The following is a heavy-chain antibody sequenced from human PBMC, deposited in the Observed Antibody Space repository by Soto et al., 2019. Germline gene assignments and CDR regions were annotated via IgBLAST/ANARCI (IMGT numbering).Heavy chain of an antibody. CDR3: ARGERSSSLSFYYGMDV. D-gene: IGHD6-6*01. Sequence: QVQLVQSGAEVKKPGASVKVSCQASGYTFTGYYMHWVRQAPGQGLGGMGWINPNSGGTNYAQKFQGRVTMTMDTSISTAYMELSRLRSDDTAVYYCARGERSSSLSFYYGMDVWGQGTTVTVSS. CDR2: INPNSGGT. V-gene: IGHV1-2*02. J-gene: IGHJ6*02. CDR1: GYTFTGYY.